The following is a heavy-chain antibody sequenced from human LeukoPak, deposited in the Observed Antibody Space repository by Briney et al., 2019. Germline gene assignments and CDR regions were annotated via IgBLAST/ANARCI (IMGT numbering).Heavy chain of an antibody. CDR1: GFTFDDYA. CDR3: AKESSSGYYFDY. J-gene: IGHJ4*02. CDR2: ISWNSGSI. V-gene: IGHV3-9*03. Sequence: GGSLRLSCAASGFTFDDYAMHWVRQAPGKGLEWVSGISWNSGSIGYADSVEGRFTISRDNAKNSLYLQMNSLRAEDMALYYCAKESSSGYYFDYWGQGTLVTVSS. D-gene: IGHD6-19*01.